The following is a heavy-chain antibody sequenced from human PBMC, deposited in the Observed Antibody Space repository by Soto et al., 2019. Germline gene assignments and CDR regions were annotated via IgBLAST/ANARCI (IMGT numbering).Heavy chain of an antibody. J-gene: IGHJ3*02. CDR2: INHSGST. V-gene: IGHV4-34*01. CDR3: ARPDVKWSHAFDI. CDR1: GGSFSGYY. Sequence: PXETLSLTCAVYGGSFSGYYWSWIRQPPGKGLEWIGEINHSGSTNYNPSLKSRVTISVDTSKNQFSLKLSSVTAADTAVYYCARPDVKWSHAFDIWGQGTMVTVSS. D-gene: IGHD1-26*01.